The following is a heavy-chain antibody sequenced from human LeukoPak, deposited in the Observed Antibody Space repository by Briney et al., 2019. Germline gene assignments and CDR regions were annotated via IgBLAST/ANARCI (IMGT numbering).Heavy chain of an antibody. D-gene: IGHD6-13*01. Sequence: AASVTVSCKASGYTFTSYAMHWVRQAPGQRLEWMGWINAGNGNTKYSQKFQGRVTIIRDTSASTAYMELSSLRSEDTAVYYCAREIAAAGTGGYGMDVWGQGTTVTVSS. CDR3: AREIAAAGTGGYGMDV. J-gene: IGHJ6*02. CDR1: GYTFTSYA. CDR2: INAGNGNT. V-gene: IGHV1-3*01.